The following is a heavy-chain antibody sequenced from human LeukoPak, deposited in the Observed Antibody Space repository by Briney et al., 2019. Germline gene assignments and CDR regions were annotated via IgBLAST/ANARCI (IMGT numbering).Heavy chain of an antibody. CDR3: ARGGPYCGGDCFDY. Sequence: GGSLRLSCAASGFTFSSYEMNWVRQAPGKGLEWVSYISSSGSTIYYADSVKGRFTISRDNAKNSLYLQMNSLRAEDTAVYYCARGGPYCGGDCFDYWGQGTLVTVSS. CDR2: ISSSGSTI. J-gene: IGHJ4*02. D-gene: IGHD2-21*01. V-gene: IGHV3-48*03. CDR1: GFTFSSYE.